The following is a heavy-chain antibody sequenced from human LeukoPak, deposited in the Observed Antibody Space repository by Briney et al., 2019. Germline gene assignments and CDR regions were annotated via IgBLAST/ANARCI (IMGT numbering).Heavy chain of an antibody. CDR2: IYYSGST. CDR1: GGSISSYY. Sequence: SETLSLTCAVSGGSISSYYWSWIRQPPGKGLEWIGYIYYSGSTNYNPSLKSRVTISVDTSKNQFSLKLRSVTAADTAVYYCARHPRGRIVVVPAALATRHRNAFDIWGQGTMVTVSS. J-gene: IGHJ3*02. D-gene: IGHD2-2*01. CDR3: ARHPRGRIVVVPAALATRHRNAFDI. V-gene: IGHV4-59*01.